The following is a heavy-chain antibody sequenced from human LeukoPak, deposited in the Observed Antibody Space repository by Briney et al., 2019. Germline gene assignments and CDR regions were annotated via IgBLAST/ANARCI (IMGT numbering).Heavy chain of an antibody. Sequence: ASVKVSCKASGYTFTSYGISWVRQAPGQGLEWMGWISAYNGNTNYAQKFQGRVTMTRDTSISTAYMELSRLRSDDTAVYYCARDQGLEYQLLYDYWGQGTQVTVSS. CDR1: GYTFTSYG. D-gene: IGHD2-2*02. J-gene: IGHJ4*02. CDR3: ARDQGLEYQLLYDY. V-gene: IGHV1-18*01. CDR2: ISAYNGNT.